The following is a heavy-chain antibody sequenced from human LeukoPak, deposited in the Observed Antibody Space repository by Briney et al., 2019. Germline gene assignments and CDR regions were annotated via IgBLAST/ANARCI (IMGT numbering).Heavy chain of an antibody. J-gene: IGHJ6*03. CDR3: ASTGYCSSTSCYTGYYYYMDV. V-gene: IGHV1-69*05. CDR2: IIPIFGTA. D-gene: IGHD2-2*02. CDR1: GGTFISYA. Sequence: GASVRVSFKASGGTFISYAISWVGQAPGQGREWMGGIIPIFGTANYAQKFEGRVRITTDESTSTAYMELSSLRSEDTAVYYCASTGYCSSTSCYTGYYYYMDVWGKGTTVTVSS.